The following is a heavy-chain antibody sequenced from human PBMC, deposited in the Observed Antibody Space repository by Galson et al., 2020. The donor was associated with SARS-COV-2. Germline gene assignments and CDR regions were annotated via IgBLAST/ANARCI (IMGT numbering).Heavy chain of an antibody. CDR3: ARARASVAAFDI. CDR2: INNDGYST. J-gene: IGHJ3*02. CDR1: GFPFSNSW. Sequence: GESLKISCAASGFPFSNSWMHWVRQAPGKGLMWVSRINNDGYSTDYAASVKGRFTISRDNAWNTVYLQMNSLRAEDTAVYYCARARASVAAFDIWGPGTMVTVSS. V-gene: IGHV3-74*01.